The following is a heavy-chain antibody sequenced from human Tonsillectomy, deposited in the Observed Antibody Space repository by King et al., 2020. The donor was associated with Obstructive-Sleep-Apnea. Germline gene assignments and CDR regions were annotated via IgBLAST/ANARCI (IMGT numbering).Heavy chain of an antibody. CDR2: INPSGGST. Sequence: QLVQSGAEVKKPGASVKVSCKASGYTFTHYYLHWVRQAPGQGLEWMGIINPSGGSTTYAQRFQGRVTMTRDTSTNTVYMELSSLRSEDTAVYYCARELRDGYASLTVGDYWGQGNLVTVSS. CDR3: ARELRDGYASLTVGDY. V-gene: IGHV1-46*01. D-gene: IGHD3-9*01. CDR1: GYTFTHYY. J-gene: IGHJ4*02.